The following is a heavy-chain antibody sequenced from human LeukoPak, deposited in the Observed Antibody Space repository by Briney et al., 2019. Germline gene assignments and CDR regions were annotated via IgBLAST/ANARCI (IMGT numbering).Heavy chain of an antibody. CDR2: ISYGGST. J-gene: IGHJ4*02. CDR1: GGSITNSY. CDR3: ARLRDLYNIFDY. V-gene: IGHV4-59*12. D-gene: IGHD1-1*01. Sequence: SETLSLTCSVSGGSITNSYWSWTRQPPGKGLEWIGYISYGGSTNHTPSLKSRVTMSVDTSKNQFSLKLSSVTAADTAVYYCARLRDLYNIFDYWGQGTLVTVSS.